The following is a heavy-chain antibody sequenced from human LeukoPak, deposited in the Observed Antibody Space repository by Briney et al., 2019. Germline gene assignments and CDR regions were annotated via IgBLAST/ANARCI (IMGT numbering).Heavy chain of an antibody. J-gene: IGHJ5*02. V-gene: IGHV3-30-3*01. CDR1: GFTFSSYA. Sequence: PGGSLRLSCAASGFTFSSYAMSWVRQAPGKGLEWVAVISYDGSNKYYADSVKGRFTISRDNSKNTLYLQMNSLRAEDTAVYYCARDLHPTMVPKGDNWFDPWGQGTLVTVSS. CDR2: ISYDGSNK. CDR3: ARDLHPTMVPKGDNWFDP. D-gene: IGHD3-10*01.